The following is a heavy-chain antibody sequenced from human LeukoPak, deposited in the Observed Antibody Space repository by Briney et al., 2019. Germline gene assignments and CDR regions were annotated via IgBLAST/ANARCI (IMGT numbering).Heavy chain of an antibody. D-gene: IGHD3-10*02. CDR2: ISGSGGST. CDR3: AELGITMIGGV. CDR1: GFTFSSYG. Sequence: PGGSLRLSCAASGFTFSSYGMSWVRQAPGKGLEWVSAISGSGGSTYYADSVKGRFTISRDNAKNSLYLQMNSLRAEDAAVYYCAELGITMIGGVWGKGTTVTISS. J-gene: IGHJ6*04. V-gene: IGHV3-23*01.